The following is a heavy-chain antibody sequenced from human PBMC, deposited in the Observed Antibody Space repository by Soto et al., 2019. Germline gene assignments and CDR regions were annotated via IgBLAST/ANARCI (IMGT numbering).Heavy chain of an antibody. D-gene: IGHD3-22*01. J-gene: IGHJ4*02. CDR2: INHSGST. V-gene: IGHV4-34*01. CDR3: ARGLDYYDSSGYYYEGVGY. Sequence: PSETLSLTCAVYGGSFSGYYWSWIRQPPGKGLEWIGEINHSGSTNYNPSLKSRVTISVDTSKNQFSLKLSSVTAADTAVYYCARGLDYYDSSGYYYEGVGYWGQGTLVTVS. CDR1: GGSFSGYY.